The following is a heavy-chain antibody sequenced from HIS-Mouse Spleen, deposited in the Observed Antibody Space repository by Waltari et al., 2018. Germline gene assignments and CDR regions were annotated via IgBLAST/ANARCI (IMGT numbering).Heavy chain of an antibody. Sequence: QLQLQESGPGLVKPSETLSPPCTVSGGSISSRSSYWGWIRQPPGKGLEWIGSIYYSGSTYYNPSLKSRVTISVDTSKNQFSLKLSSVTAADTAVYYCAREIPYSSSWYDWYFDLWGRGTLVTVSS. CDR2: IYYSGST. J-gene: IGHJ2*01. V-gene: IGHV4-39*07. CDR1: GGSISSRSSY. D-gene: IGHD6-13*01. CDR3: AREIPYSSSWYDWYFDL.